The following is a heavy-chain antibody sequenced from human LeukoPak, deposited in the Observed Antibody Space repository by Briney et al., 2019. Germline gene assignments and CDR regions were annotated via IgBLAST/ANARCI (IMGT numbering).Heavy chain of an antibody. J-gene: IGHJ6*04. CDR3: AELGITMIGGV. CDR2: ISSSGSTI. CDR1: GFTFSSYW. Sequence: GGSLRLSCAASGFTFSSYWMHWVRQAPGKGLEWVSYISSSGSTIYYADSVKGRFTISRDNAKNSLYLQMNSLRAEDAAVYYCAELGITMIGGVWGKGTTVTISS. D-gene: IGHD3-10*02. V-gene: IGHV3-48*04.